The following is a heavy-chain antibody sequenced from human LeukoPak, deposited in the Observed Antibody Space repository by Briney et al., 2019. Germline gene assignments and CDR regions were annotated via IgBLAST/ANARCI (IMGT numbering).Heavy chain of an antibody. Sequence: GGSLRLSCAASGFTFSSYSTNWVRQAPGKGLEWVSYISSSSSTIYYADSVKGRFTISRDNAKNSLYLQMNSLRAEDTAVYYCRGAGDPGATGAFDIWGQGTMVTVSS. CDR2: ISSSSSTI. J-gene: IGHJ3*02. CDR1: GFTFSSYS. V-gene: IGHV3-48*04. D-gene: IGHD1-14*01. CDR3: RGAGDPGATGAFDI.